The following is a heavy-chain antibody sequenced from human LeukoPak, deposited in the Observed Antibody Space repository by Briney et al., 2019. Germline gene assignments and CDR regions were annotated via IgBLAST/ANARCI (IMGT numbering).Heavy chain of an antibody. J-gene: IGHJ6*03. CDR2: ISAYNGDT. CDR3: ARCLGELPSYYYYMDV. CDR1: GYTFTSYG. Sequence: ASVKVSCKASGYTFTSYGINWVRQAPGQGLEWMGWISAYNGDTNYAQKLQGRVTMTTDTSTSTAYMELRSLRSEDTAVYYCARCLGELPSYYYYMDVWGKGTTVTVSS. D-gene: IGHD1-26*01. V-gene: IGHV1-18*01.